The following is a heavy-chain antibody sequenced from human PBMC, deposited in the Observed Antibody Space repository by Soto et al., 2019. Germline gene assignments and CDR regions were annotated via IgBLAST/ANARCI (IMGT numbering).Heavy chain of an antibody. D-gene: IGHD5-18*01. CDR2: ISSSGSTI. Sequence: LSLTCVVYDGSLTEYHWSWVRQTPGKGLEWVSYISSSGSTIYYADSVKGRFTISRDNAKNSLYLQMNSLRAEDTAVYYCARSLYSYGEFRYWGQGTLVTVSS. V-gene: IGHV3-11*04. CDR3: ARSLYSYGEFRY. CDR1: DGSLTEYH. J-gene: IGHJ4*02.